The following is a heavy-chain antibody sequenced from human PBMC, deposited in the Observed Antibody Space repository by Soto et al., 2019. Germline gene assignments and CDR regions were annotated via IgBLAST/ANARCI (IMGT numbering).Heavy chain of an antibody. CDR3: ATPTQFYDSNGYWAFDI. CDR1: GYTLTELS. J-gene: IGHJ3*02. V-gene: IGHV1-24*01. Sequence: GASVKVSCKVSGYTLTELSMHWVRLAPGKGLEWKGGFDPEDGQTIYAQKFQGRVTMTEDTSTDTAYMELYSLRSEDTAVYYCATPTQFYDSNGYWAFDIWGQGTMVTVSS. D-gene: IGHD3-22*01. CDR2: FDPEDGQT.